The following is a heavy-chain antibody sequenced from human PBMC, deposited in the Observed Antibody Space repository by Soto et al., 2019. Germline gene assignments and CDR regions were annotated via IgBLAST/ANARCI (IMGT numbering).Heavy chain of an antibody. V-gene: IGHV1-2*02. CDR1: GYSFTGYY. Sequence: HEHLVQSGAEVKRPGASLKVSCKASGYSFTGYYIHWVRQAPGQGLEWMGWINPDSGATNYAQNFQGRVTLTSDTSISTASMALTSLTSDDTAVYYCARGDYGTGGYPFPYFDYWGQETLVIVSS. CDR2: INPDSGAT. D-gene: IGHD2-8*02. J-gene: IGHJ4*02. CDR3: ARGDYGTGGYPFPYFDY.